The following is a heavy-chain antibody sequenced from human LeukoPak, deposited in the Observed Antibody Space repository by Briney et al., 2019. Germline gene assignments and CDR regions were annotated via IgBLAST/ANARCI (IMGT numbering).Heavy chain of an antibody. D-gene: IGHD1-26*01. Sequence: SVKVSCKTSGGTFTSYAITWVRQAPGQGLEWMGKIIPISGTTNYARKFQGRVTFTADESTSTAYMELSSLRSEDTALYYCARKLRLGGNWFDPWGQGTLVTVSS. CDR3: ARKLRLGGNWFDP. V-gene: IGHV1-69*13. CDR2: IIPISGTT. J-gene: IGHJ5*02. CDR1: GGTFTSYA.